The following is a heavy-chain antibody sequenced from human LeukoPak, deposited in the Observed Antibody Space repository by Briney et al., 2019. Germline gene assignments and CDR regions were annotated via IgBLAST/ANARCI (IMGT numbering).Heavy chain of an antibody. CDR2: ISAYNGNT. J-gene: IGHJ6*02. CDR3: ARVPGFPYGDSTYYYYGMDV. CDR1: GYTFTSYG. V-gene: IGHV1-18*01. D-gene: IGHD4-17*01. Sequence: ASVKVSCKASGYTFTSYGISWVRQAPGQGLEWMGWISAYNGNTNCAQKLQGRVTMTTDTSTSTAYMELRSLRSDDTAVYYCARVPGFPYGDSTYYYYGMDVWGQGTTVTVSS.